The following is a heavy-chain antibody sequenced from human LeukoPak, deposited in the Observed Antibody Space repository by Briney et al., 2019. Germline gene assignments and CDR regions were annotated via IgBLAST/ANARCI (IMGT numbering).Heavy chain of an antibody. D-gene: IGHD3-9*01. V-gene: IGHV4-59*01. CDR3: ARSYYDILTGYYTNFDY. Sequence: SETLSLTCTVSGCSISSYYWSWIRQPPGKGLEWIGYIYYSGSTNYNPSLKSRVTISVDTSKNQFSLKLSSVTAADTTVYYCARSYYDILTGYYTNFDYWGQGTLVTVSS. CDR2: IYYSGST. CDR1: GCSISSYY. J-gene: IGHJ4*02.